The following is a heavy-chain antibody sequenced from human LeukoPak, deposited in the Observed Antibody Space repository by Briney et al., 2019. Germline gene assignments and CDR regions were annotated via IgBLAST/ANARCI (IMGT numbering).Heavy chain of an antibody. Sequence: SETLSLTCTVSGGSISSSSYYWGWIRQPPGKGLEWIGSIYYSGSTYYNPSLKSRVTISVDTSKNQFSLKLSSVTAADTAVYYCARQPRGRDGYNFDYWGQGTLVTVSS. CDR3: ARQPRGRDGYNFDY. J-gene: IGHJ4*02. V-gene: IGHV4-39*01. CDR2: IYYSGST. D-gene: IGHD5-24*01. CDR1: GGSISSSSYY.